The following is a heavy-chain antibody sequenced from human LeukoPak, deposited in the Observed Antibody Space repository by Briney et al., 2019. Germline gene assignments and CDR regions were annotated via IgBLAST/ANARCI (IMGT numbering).Heavy chain of an antibody. CDR1: GGSISSSSYY. CDR3: AKEKRESGLRAFHV. V-gene: IGHV4-39*07. J-gene: IGHJ3*01. CDR2: IYYSGST. Sequence: PSETLSLTCTVSGGSISSSSYYWGWIRQPPGKGLEWIGSIYYSGSTNYNPSLKSRVTISLDKSKNQFSLKMTSVTAADTAVYYCAKEKRESGLRAFHVWGQGTMVTVSS. D-gene: IGHD3-10*01.